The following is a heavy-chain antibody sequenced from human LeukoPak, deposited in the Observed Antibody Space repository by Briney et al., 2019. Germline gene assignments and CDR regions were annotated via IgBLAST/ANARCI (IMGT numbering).Heavy chain of an antibody. CDR1: GGSISSGSHY. J-gene: IGHJ4*02. Sequence: SETLSLTCTVSGGSISSGSHYYNWIRQQPGKGLEWIGYIYYTGITSYNPSLDSRVTMSVDTSMNQVSLKLSSLTAADTAVYYCAASSGVTLGRFWGQGTLVTVSS. D-gene: IGHD3-16*01. CDR3: AASSGVTLGRF. V-gene: IGHV4-31*03. CDR2: IYYTGIT.